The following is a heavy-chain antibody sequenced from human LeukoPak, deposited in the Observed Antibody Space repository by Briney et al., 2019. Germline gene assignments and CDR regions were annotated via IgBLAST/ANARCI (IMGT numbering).Heavy chain of an antibody. D-gene: IGHD1-26*01. V-gene: IGHV3-30*02. Sequence: GGSLRLSCAASGFTFSSYGMHWVRQAPGKGLEWVAFIRYDGSNKYYADSVKGRFTISRDNSKNTLYLQMNSLRAEDTAVYYCAKRARTQWELMGRGAFDIWGQGTMVTVSS. CDR3: AKRARTQWELMGRGAFDI. CDR2: IRYDGSNK. J-gene: IGHJ3*02. CDR1: GFTFSSYG.